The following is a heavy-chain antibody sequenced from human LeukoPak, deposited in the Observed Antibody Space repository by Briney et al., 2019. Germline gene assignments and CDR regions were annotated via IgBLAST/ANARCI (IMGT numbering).Heavy chain of an antibody. V-gene: IGHV3-74*01. D-gene: IGHD3-22*01. CDR1: GFTFSTYW. J-gene: IGHJ4*02. Sequence: GGSLRLTCAASGFTFSTYWMHWVRQAPGKGLVWVSRINSDGSSTNYADSVKGRFTISRDNAKNTLYLQMNSLRAEDTAVYYCVRDMGYYDKVWGQGTLVTVSS. CDR3: VRDMGYYDKV. CDR2: INSDGSST.